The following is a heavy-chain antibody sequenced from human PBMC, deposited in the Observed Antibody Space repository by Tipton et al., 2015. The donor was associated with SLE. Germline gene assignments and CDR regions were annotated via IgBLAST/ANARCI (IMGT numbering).Heavy chain of an antibody. CDR3: ARLRVGDYGDPDWFDP. CDR2: IYHTGGT. D-gene: IGHD4-17*01. CDR1: GDSFTSTHW. J-gene: IGHJ5*02. V-gene: IGHV4-4*02. Sequence: TLSLTCAVSGDSFTSTHWWSWVRQPPGRGLEWIGEIYHTGGTNYNPSLKSRVTILIDKSKNQFSLNLNSVTAADTAVYYCARLRVGDYGDPDWFDPWGQGTLVTVSS.